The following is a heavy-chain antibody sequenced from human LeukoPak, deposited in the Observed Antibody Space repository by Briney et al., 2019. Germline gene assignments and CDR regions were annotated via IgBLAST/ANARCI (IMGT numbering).Heavy chain of an antibody. Sequence: GGSLRLSCAASGFTVSSNYMSWVRQAPGKGLEWVSVMYSGGSTYYADSVKGRFTISRDNSKNTLYLQMNSLRAEDTAVYYCAKDLYYYDSSGIFGAFDYWGQGTPVTVSS. D-gene: IGHD3-22*01. CDR1: GFTVSSNY. CDR2: MYSGGST. CDR3: AKDLYYYDSSGIFGAFDY. V-gene: IGHV3-53*01. J-gene: IGHJ4*02.